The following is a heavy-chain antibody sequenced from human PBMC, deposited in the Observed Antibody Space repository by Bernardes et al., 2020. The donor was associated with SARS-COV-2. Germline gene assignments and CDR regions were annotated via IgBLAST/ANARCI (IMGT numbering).Heavy chain of an antibody. V-gene: IGHV3-74*01. CDR2: ISYDGRTI. CDR1: GFTFSSYW. D-gene: IGHD2-2*01. Sequence: GGSLRLSCAASGFTFSSYWMHWVRQVPGKGLVWVSRISYDGRTIDYADSVKGRFTISRDNAKNIVSLQMNSLRVDDTAVYYFARADCTSTMCQRGAYGFWAQGTLVTVSS. CDR3: ARADCTSTMCQRGAYGF. J-gene: IGHJ3*01.